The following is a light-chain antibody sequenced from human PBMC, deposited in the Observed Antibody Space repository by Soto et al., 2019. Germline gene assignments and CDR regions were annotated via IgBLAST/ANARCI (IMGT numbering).Light chain of an antibody. CDR3: QQYNSYPWT. J-gene: IGKJ1*01. CDR1: QSVSSY. Sequence: EIVMTQSPATLSVSPGERATLSCRASQSVSSYLAWYQQKPGQAPRLLIYGASTRATDIPARFSGSGSGTEFTLTISSLQPEDFATYYCQQYNSYPWTFGQGTKVDIK. CDR2: GAS. V-gene: IGKV3-15*01.